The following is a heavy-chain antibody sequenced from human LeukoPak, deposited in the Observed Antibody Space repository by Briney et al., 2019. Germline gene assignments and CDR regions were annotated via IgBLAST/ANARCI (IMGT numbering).Heavy chain of an antibody. V-gene: IGHV3-7*01. CDR1: RFSFSNAW. CDR2: IKQDGSDK. J-gene: IGHJ4*02. Sequence: GGSLRLSCAASRFSFSNAWMNWVRQAPGKGLEWVANIKQDGSDKYYVDSVKGRFTISRDNAKNSLYLQMNSLRAEDTAVYYCAIIPRAAAGPSARSPFHYWGQGTLVTVSS. D-gene: IGHD6-13*01. CDR3: AIIPRAAAGPSARSPFHY.